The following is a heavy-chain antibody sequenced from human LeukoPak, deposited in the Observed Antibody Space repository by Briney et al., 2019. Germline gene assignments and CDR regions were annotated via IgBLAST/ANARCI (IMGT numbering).Heavy chain of an antibody. J-gene: IGHJ4*02. CDR2: IHYSGST. D-gene: IGHD6-13*01. CDR3: ARDSSTEPLAFDY. V-gene: IGHV4-59*01. Sequence: SETLSLTCSVSGTSISSYHWSWIRQPPGKGLEWIGDIHYSGSTNNNPSLKSRVTISVDTSKNQFSLKLSSVTAADTAVYYCARDSSTEPLAFDYWGQGTLVTVSS. CDR1: GTSISSYH.